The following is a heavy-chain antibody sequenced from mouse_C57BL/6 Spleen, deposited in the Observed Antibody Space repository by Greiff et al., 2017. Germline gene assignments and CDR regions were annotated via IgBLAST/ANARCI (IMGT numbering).Heavy chain of an antibody. V-gene: IGHV1-4*01. CDR3: ARYLITTVVATNFDY. CDR2: INPSSGYT. Sequence: LVESGAELARPGASVKMSCKASGYTFTSYTMHWVKQRPGQGLEWIGYINPSSGYTKYNQKFKDKATLTADKSSSTAYMQLSSLTSEDSAVYYCARYLITTVVATNFDYWGQGTTLTVSS. J-gene: IGHJ2*01. CDR1: GYTFTSYT. D-gene: IGHD1-1*01.